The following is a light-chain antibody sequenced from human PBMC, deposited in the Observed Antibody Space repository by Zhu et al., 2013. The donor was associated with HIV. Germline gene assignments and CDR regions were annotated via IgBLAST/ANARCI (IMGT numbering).Light chain of an antibody. V-gene: IGKV3D-20*02. CDR3: QHRGNWPPLT. Sequence: ESVLSQSPGTLSLSPGERATLFCRARQSVSTTDLAWYQQRPGQVPRLLIFGASSRATGIPDRFSGSGSGTEFSLTISKLEPEDFAVYYCQHRGNWPPLTFGQGTRLELK. J-gene: IGKJ5*01. CDR1: QSVSTTD. CDR2: GAS.